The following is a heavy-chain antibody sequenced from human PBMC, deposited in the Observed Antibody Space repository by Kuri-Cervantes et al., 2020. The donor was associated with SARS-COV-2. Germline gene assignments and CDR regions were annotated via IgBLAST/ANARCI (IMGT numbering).Heavy chain of an antibody. CDR2: IYYSGST. V-gene: IGHV4-39*01. CDR1: GGSISSSSYY. J-gene: IGHJ5*02. Sequence: GSLRLSCTVSGGSISSSSYYWGWIRQPPGKGLEWIGSIYYSGSTSYNPSLKSRVTLSVDTSKNQYSLKLSSVTAADTAVYYCARHSAFGELLYWFDPWGQGTLVTVSS. CDR3: ARHSAFGELLYWFDP. D-gene: IGHD3-10*01.